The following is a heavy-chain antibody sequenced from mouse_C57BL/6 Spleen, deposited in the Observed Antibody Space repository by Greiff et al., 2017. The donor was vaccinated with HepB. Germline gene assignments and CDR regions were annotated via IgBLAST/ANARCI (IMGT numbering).Heavy chain of an antibody. CDR3: ARRGDGYYDWYFDV. Sequence: VQLQQSGPELVKPGASVKISCKASGYAFSSSWMNWVKQRPGKGLEWIGRIYPGDGDTNYNGKFKGKATLTADKSSSTAYMQLSSLTSEDSAVYFCARRGDGYYDWYFDVWGTGTTVTVSS. CDR1: GYAFSSSW. D-gene: IGHD2-3*01. J-gene: IGHJ1*03. V-gene: IGHV1-82*01. CDR2: IYPGDGDT.